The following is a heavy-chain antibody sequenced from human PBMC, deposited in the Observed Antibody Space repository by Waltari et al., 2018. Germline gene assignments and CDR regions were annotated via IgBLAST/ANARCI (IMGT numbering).Heavy chain of an antibody. CDR3: AKMSSSYYYFDY. D-gene: IGHD6-13*01. CDR1: GFSFNSYA. CDR2: SSGSGAST. V-gene: IGHV3-23*01. Sequence: EVQLLDSGGGLGQRGGSLRLSCAASGFSFNSYAMGWVRQAPGKGLEWVSTSSGSGASTFYADSVKGRFAISRDNSKNTLYLQLSSLRAEDTAVYYCAKMSSSYYYFDYWGQGTLVTVSS. J-gene: IGHJ4*02.